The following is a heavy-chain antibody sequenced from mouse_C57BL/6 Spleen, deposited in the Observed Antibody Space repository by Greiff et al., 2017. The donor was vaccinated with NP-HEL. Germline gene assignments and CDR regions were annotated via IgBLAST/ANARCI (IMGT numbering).Heavy chain of an antibody. CDR3: ARFPIHDGYYEWYFDV. D-gene: IGHD2-3*01. CDR1: GHTFTSYW. Sequence: QVQLQQPGAELVKPGASVKLSCKASGHTFTSYWMHWVKQRPGQGLEWIGMIHPNSGSTNYNEKFKSKATLTVDKSSSTAYMQLSSLTSEDSAVYYCARFPIHDGYYEWYFDVWGTGTTVTVSS. V-gene: IGHV1-64*01. CDR2: IHPNSGST. J-gene: IGHJ1*03.